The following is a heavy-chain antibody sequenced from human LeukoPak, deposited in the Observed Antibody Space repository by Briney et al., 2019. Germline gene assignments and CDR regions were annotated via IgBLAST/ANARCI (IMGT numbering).Heavy chain of an antibody. Sequence: ASVKVSCKAAGGTFTSYAISWVRQAPGQGREWMGRIIPIFGTAHYAQKFQGRVTITTDESTSTAYMELSGLRSEDTAVYYCARLDVNDSSGDLFDYWGQGTLVTVSS. CDR2: IIPIFGTA. V-gene: IGHV1-69*05. D-gene: IGHD3-22*01. CDR1: GGTFTSYA. J-gene: IGHJ4*02. CDR3: ARLDVNDSSGDLFDY.